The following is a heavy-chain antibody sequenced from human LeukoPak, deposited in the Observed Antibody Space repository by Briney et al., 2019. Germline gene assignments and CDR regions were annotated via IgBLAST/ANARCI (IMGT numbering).Heavy chain of an antibody. Sequence: GGSLRLSCAASGFTFGSYSMNWVREAPGKGLEWVSFIRSLSGTREYADSVKGRFTISRDNAKNSLYLQMNSLRAEYTAVYYCARDGYYYDSSGYYHWGQGTLVTVSS. V-gene: IGHV3-48*01. CDR1: GFTFGSYS. CDR2: IRSLSGTR. J-gene: IGHJ5*02. D-gene: IGHD3-22*01. CDR3: ARDGYYYDSSGYYH.